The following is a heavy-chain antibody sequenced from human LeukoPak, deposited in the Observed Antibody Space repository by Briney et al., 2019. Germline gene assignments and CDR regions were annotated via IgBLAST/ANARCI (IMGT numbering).Heavy chain of an antibody. J-gene: IGHJ5*02. CDR3: ARGPTYYDILTGYHNWFDP. D-gene: IGHD3-9*01. V-gene: IGHV4-34*01. Sequence: SETLSLTRAVYGGSFSGYYWSWIRQPPGKGLEWIGEINHSGSTNYNPSLKSRVTISVDTSKNQFSLKLSSVTAADTAVYYCARGPTYYDILTGYHNWFDPWGQGTLVTVSS. CDR2: INHSGST. CDR1: GGSFSGYY.